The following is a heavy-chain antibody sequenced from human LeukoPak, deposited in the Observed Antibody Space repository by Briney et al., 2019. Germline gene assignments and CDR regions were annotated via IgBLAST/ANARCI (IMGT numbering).Heavy chain of an antibody. CDR1: GGSISSGDYY. J-gene: IGHJ3*02. V-gene: IGHV4-30-4*08. Sequence: SQTLSLTCTVSGGSISSGDYYWSWIRQPPGKGLEWIVYIYYSGSTYYNPSLKSRVTISVDTSKNRFSLKLSSVTAADTAVYYCATHSSGYDSGNDAFDIWGQGTMVTVSS. CDR2: IYYSGST. D-gene: IGHD3-22*01. CDR3: ATHSSGYDSGNDAFDI.